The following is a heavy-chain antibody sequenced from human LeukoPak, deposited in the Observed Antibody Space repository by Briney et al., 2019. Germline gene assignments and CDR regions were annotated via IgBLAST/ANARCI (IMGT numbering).Heavy chain of an antibody. J-gene: IGHJ6*02. V-gene: IGHV1-46*01. CDR2: INPSGEDT. D-gene: IGHD3-22*01. Sequence: ASVTVSCKASGYSFTKYHMHWVRQAPGQGLEWMGMINPSGEDTTYAQRFQGRVTVTRDTSTSRVYMELRNLGFEDTAVYYCARDPTDYYESSGYSDYYYYGMDVWGQGTTVTVSS. CDR1: GYSFTKYH. CDR3: ARDPTDYYESSGYSDYYYYGMDV.